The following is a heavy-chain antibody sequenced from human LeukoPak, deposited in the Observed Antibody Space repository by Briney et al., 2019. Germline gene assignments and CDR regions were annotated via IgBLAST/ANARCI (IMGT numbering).Heavy chain of an antibody. CDR1: GGSISSYY. CDR2: IYTSGST. V-gene: IGHV4-4*07. Sequence: SETLSLTCTVSGGSISSYYWSWIRQPAGKGLEWIGRIYTSGSTYYNPSLKSRVTISVDTSKNQFSLKLSSVTAADTAVYYCARRNDFWSGYLGYFDYWGQGTLVTVSS. CDR3: ARRNDFWSGYLGYFDY. D-gene: IGHD3-3*01. J-gene: IGHJ4*02.